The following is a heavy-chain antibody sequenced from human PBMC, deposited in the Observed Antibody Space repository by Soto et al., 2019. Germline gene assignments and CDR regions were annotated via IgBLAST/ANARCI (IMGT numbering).Heavy chain of an antibody. V-gene: IGHV3-66*01. J-gene: IGHJ5*02. CDR1: GFTVSSSY. D-gene: IGHD2-15*01. CDR3: AREFRDGSNTRLAFDP. CDR2: MYAGGTT. Sequence: EMQLVESGEGLVQPGGSLRLSCAASGFTVSSSYMTWVRQAPGKGLEWVSVMYAGGTTYYADSVKGRFTFSRDNSKNMLYLQMNTLRADDTAVYYCAREFRDGSNTRLAFDPWGQGALVTVSS.